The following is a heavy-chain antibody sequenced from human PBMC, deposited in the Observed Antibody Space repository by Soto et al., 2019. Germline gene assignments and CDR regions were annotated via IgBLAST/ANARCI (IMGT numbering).Heavy chain of an antibody. CDR1: GFTLSNSG. V-gene: IGHV3-30*18. CDR2: VCFHGSGE. Sequence: QVQVMESGGGVVQPGRSLRISCAASGFTLSNSGIHWVRQAPGKGLEWVAAVCFHGSGEYYADSVKGRFTISSDSSKNMAYLQMNSLRTDDTAVYHCVKGPDNWDDSNWFDPWGQGILVTVSS. D-gene: IGHD3-16*01. J-gene: IGHJ5*02. CDR3: VKGPDNWDDSNWFDP.